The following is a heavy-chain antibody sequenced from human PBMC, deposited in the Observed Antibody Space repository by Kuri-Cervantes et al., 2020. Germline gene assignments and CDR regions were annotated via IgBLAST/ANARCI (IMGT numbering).Heavy chain of an antibody. CDR3: AKEPYYYNLFDY. CDR1: GFAFNNYW. Sequence: GESLKISCAASGFAFNNYWMNWVRQAPGKGLEWVANIKQDGSEKYYVDSVKGRFTISRDNAKKTLYLQMNSLRAEDTAVYYCAKEPYYYNLFDYWGQGTLVTVSS. V-gene: IGHV3-7*03. D-gene: IGHD3-10*01. J-gene: IGHJ4*02. CDR2: IKQDGSEK.